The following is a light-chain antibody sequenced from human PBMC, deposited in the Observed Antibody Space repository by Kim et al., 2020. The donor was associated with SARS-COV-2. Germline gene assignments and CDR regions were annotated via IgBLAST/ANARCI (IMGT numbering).Light chain of an antibody. V-gene: IGKV3D-7*01. J-gene: IGKJ4*01. CDR2: GAS. Sequence: SLWRRATLALTASEFVVSTCFSLYHQEPGQAPRVLIYGASTRATSIPARISGSGSGTEFTLTIRSLQPEDFAGYYCQQDYSIPFTFGGGTKVDIK. CDR1: EFVVSTC. CDR3: QQDYSIPFT.